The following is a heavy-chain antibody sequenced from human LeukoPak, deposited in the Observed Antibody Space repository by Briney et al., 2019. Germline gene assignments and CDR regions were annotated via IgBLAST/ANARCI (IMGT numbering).Heavy chain of an antibody. Sequence: SETLSLTCAVYGGSFSGYYWSWIRQPPGKGLEWTGYIYYSRSTNYNPSLNSRVTISVDTSKNQFSLRLSSVTAADTAIYYCARAVSGRFDYWGQGTLVTVSS. CDR3: ARAVSGRFDY. J-gene: IGHJ4*02. D-gene: IGHD6-19*01. CDR2: IYYSRST. V-gene: IGHV4-59*08. CDR1: GGSFSGYY.